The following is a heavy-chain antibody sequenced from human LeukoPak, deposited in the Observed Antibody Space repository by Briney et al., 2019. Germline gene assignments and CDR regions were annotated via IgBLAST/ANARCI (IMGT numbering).Heavy chain of an antibody. J-gene: IGHJ5*02. CDR2: ISYDGSNK. Sequence: GRSLRLSCAAPGFTFSSYGMHWVRQAPGKGLEWVAVISYDGSNKYYADSVKGRFTISRDNSKNTLYLQMNSLRAEDTAVYYCAKDEGEGSSAFDPWGQGTLVTVSS. V-gene: IGHV3-30*18. CDR1: GFTFSSYG. CDR3: AKDEGEGSSAFDP. D-gene: IGHD6-6*01.